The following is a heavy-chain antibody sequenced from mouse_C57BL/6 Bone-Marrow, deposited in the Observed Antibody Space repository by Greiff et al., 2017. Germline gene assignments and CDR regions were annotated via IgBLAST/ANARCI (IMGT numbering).Heavy chain of an antibody. D-gene: IGHD2-1*01. Sequence: EVQLQQSGAELVRPGASVKLSCKASGFNIKDDYMHWVKQRPEQGLEWIGWMAPENGDTEYASKFQGKATITVDTSSNTAYLQLSSLTSEDTAVYYCTTDGNYVAMDYWDQGTSVTVSS. CDR2: MAPENGDT. CDR1: GFNIKDDY. CDR3: TTDGNYVAMDY. J-gene: IGHJ4*01. V-gene: IGHV14-4*01.